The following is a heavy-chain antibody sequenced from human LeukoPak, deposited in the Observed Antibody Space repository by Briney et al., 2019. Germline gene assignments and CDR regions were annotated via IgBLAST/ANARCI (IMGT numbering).Heavy chain of an antibody. CDR2: IYPVDSAT. V-gene: IGHV5-51*01. CDR1: GYSFTDYW. Sequence: GESLKISCKGSGYSFTDYWICWVRQMPGKGLEWLGIIYPVDSATRYSPSFQGQVPLSSHQSITTAYLPWSSLKASDTAMYYCAIRYSGSYNDYWGQGTLVTVSS. CDR3: AIRYSGSYNDY. D-gene: IGHD1-26*01. J-gene: IGHJ4*02.